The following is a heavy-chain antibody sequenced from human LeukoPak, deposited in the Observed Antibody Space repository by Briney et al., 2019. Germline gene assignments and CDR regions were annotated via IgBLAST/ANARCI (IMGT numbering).Heavy chain of an antibody. CDR3: AKSAGLEYYFDY. CDR2: ISYDGSNK. J-gene: IGHJ4*02. CDR1: GFTFSSYG. V-gene: IGHV3-30*18. Sequence: GGSRRLSCAGSGFTFSSYGMHWVRQAPGKGLEWVAVISYDGSNKYYADSVKGRFTISRDNSKNTLYLQMNSLRAEDTAVYYCAKSAGLEYYFDYWGQGTLVTVSS. D-gene: IGHD3-3*01.